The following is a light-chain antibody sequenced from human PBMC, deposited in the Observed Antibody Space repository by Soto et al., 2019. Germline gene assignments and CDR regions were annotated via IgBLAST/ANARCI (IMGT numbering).Light chain of an antibody. CDR3: QTWDTAMV. CDR1: SGHSDYA. V-gene: IGLV4-69*02. J-gene: IGLJ2*01. Sequence: QLVLTQSPSASASLGAPVKLTCTLSSGHSDYAIAWHQQQPEKGPRYLMKLNSDGSHFKGDGIPDRFSGSSSGAEGYLTISSLQSEDEADYYCQTWDTAMVFGGGTKLTVL. CDR2: LNSDGSH.